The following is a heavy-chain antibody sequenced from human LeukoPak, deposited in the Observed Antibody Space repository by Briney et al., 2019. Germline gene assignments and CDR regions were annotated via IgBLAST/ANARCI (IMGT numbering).Heavy chain of an antibody. CDR2: ISSSSSTI. D-gene: IGHD2-2*01. V-gene: IGHV3-48*01. CDR3: ARDADSDCSSTSCYLASFDY. Sequence: GGSLRLSCAASGFTFSSYSMNWVRQAPGKGLEWVSYISSSSSTIYYADSVKGRFTISRDNAKNSLYLQMNSLRAEDTAVYYCARDADSDCSSTSCYLASFDYWGQGTLVTVSS. CDR1: GFTFSSYS. J-gene: IGHJ4*02.